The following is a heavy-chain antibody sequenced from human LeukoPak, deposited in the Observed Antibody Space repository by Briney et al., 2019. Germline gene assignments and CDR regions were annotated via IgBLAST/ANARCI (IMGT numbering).Heavy chain of an antibody. CDR1: GFTFSSYG. V-gene: IGHV3-30*03. CDR3: ARGYSSSWLGYFDY. CDR2: VSSDGSIK. J-gene: IGHJ4*03. D-gene: IGHD6-13*01. Sequence: GGSLRLSCAASGFTFSSYGIHWVRQAPGKGLEWVAVVSSDGSIKYYADSGKGRFTISSDTTNNTVYLQMNSLGTEDTAFYYCARGYSSSWLGYFDYWGQGTLVTVSS.